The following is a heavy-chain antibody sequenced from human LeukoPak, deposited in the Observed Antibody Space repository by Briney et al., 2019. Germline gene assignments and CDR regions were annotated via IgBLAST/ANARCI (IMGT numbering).Heavy chain of an antibody. CDR1: GYTFTGYC. CDR3: ARLKSTISSGWFDP. V-gene: IGHV1-2*02. D-gene: IGHD6-6*01. J-gene: IGHJ5*02. CDR2: INPNSGGT. Sequence: VASVKVSCKASGYTFTGYCMHWVRQAPGQGLEWMGWINPNSGGTSYAQKFQGRVTMTRDTSISTVYMELSRLRSDDTAVYYCARLKSTISSGWFDPWGQGTLVTVSS.